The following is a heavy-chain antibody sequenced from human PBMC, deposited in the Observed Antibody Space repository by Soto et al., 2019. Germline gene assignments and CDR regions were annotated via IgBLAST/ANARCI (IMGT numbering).Heavy chain of an antibody. CDR1: GYMFVTYG. V-gene: IGHV1-18*01. D-gene: IGHD3-10*01. CDR2: ISAYNGNT. Sequence: ASVKVSCKASGYMFVTYGINWVRQAPGQGLEWMGWISAYNGNTKYAQNLQGRVTMTTDASTSTAYMEMRSLRSDDTAVYYCARDLDGSGSYYTDYWGPGTKVTVYS. J-gene: IGHJ4*02. CDR3: ARDLDGSGSYYTDY.